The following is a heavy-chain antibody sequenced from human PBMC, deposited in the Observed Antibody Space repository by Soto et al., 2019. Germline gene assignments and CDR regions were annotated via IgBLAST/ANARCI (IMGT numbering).Heavy chain of an antibody. D-gene: IGHD3-3*01. J-gene: IGHJ5*02. CDR2: INASNGNT. V-gene: IGHV1-3*01. CDR3: ARLGFDDPFVHWFDP. Sequence: ASVKVSCKASGYTFTGYYMRWVRQAPGQRLEWMGWINASNGNTNYSQKFQGRVTITRDTSASTAYMELSSLRSEDTAVYYCARLGFDDPFVHWFDPWGQGTLVTVSS. CDR1: GYTFTGYY.